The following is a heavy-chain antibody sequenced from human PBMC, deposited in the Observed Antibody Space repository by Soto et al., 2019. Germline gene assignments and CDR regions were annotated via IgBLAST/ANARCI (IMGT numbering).Heavy chain of an antibody. V-gene: IGHV1-8*01. D-gene: IGHD2-2*01. Sequence: QVQLVQSGAEVKKPGASVKVSCQASGYSFTTYDIHWVRQAAGQGLEWMGWGNPKSGATDYAQKFRGSVTMTTKTSISTAYMQLSALTSEDTAVYYCARPYCDATSCFTDWLDPWGPGTVVTVSS. CDR1: GYSFTTYD. CDR2: GNPKSGAT. CDR3: ARPYCDATSCFTDWLDP. J-gene: IGHJ5*02.